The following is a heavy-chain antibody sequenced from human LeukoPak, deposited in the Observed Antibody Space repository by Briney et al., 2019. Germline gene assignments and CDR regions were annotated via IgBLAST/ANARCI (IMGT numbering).Heavy chain of an antibody. J-gene: IGHJ5*02. D-gene: IGHD4-11*01. CDR2: INPNGGET. CDR3: ARSHDYTNYVSP. V-gene: IGHV1-2*02. Sequence: ASVKVPCKASGYTFIGYYIHWMRQAPGQGLEWMGWINPNGGETHFAQKFQGRVTLTTDTSLSTAYLDLNSLISDDTAVYYCARSHDYTNYVSPWGQGTLVTVSS. CDR1: GYTFIGYY.